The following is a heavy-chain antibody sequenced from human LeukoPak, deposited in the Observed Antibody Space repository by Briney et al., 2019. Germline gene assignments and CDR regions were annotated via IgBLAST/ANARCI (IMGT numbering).Heavy chain of an antibody. Sequence: SETLFLTCTVSGAATTSNYWAWIRQSPEKGLEWIGYIYNYGSTKYEPSLKSRVSISEDTAKNQFSLNLKSVTAADTAVYYCARGVGYGDSRHYDHWGHGILVTVSS. CDR1: GAATTSNY. CDR2: IYNYGST. V-gene: IGHV4-59*01. D-gene: IGHD4-17*01. J-gene: IGHJ4*01. CDR3: ARGVGYGDSRHYDH.